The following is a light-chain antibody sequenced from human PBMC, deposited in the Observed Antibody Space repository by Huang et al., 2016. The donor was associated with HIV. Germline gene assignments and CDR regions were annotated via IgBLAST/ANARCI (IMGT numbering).Light chain of an antibody. CDR2: GAS. CDR1: QSVGIN. J-gene: IGKJ2*01. CDR3: QQYEDWPPYT. Sequence: EIVMMQSPATRSVSPGERATLSCRASQSVGINLALYQQNRGQAPRLVIYGASTRATGIPARFSGSGSGKEFSLTINSLQSEDFAVYYCQQYEDWPPYTFGQGTNLEMK. V-gene: IGKV3-15*01.